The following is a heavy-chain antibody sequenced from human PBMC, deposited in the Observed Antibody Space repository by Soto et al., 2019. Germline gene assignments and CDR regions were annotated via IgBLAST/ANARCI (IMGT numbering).Heavy chain of an antibody. Sequence: GGSLRLSCTASGFTFGDYAMSWFRQAPGKGLEWVGFIRSKAYGGTTEYAASVKGRFTISRDDSKSIAYLQMNSLKTEDAAVYYCTRDLKSSGYLGWFDPWGQGTLVTVSS. CDR3: TRDLKSSGYLGWFDP. J-gene: IGHJ5*02. D-gene: IGHD3-22*01. V-gene: IGHV3-49*03. CDR2: IRSKAYGGTT. CDR1: GFTFGDYA.